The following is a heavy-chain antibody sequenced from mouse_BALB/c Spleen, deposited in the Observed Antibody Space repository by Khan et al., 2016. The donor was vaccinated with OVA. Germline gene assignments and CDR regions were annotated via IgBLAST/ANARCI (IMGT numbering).Heavy chain of an antibody. D-gene: IGHD4-1*01. CDR3: TRRNWDVAWFAY. CDR2: IYPGNTDT. Sequence: VQLKQSGTVLARPGASVKMSCKASGYTFTSYWMHWVKQRPGQGLEWIGDIYPGNTDTNYNQKFKGTAKLTAVTSTSTAYMELSSLTNEDSAVYYCTRRNWDVAWFAYWGQGTLVTVSA. J-gene: IGHJ3*01. V-gene: IGHV1-5*01. CDR1: GYTFTSYW.